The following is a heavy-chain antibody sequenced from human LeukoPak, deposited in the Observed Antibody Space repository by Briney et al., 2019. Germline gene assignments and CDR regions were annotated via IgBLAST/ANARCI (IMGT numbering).Heavy chain of an antibody. Sequence: SETLSLTRAVYGGSFSGYYWSWIRQPPGKGLEWIGEINHSGSTNYNPSLKSRVTISVDTSKNQFSLKLSSVTAADTAVYYCARGSSFTGDWGQGTLVTVSS. D-gene: IGHD7-27*01. CDR3: ARGSSFTGD. CDR1: GGSFSGYY. V-gene: IGHV4-34*01. CDR2: INHSGST. J-gene: IGHJ4*02.